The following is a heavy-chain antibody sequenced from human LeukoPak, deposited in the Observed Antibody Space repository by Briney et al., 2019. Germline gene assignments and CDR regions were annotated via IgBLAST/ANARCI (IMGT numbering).Heavy chain of an antibody. CDR1: GFTFSSYG. J-gene: IGHJ4*02. D-gene: IGHD3-10*01. CDR2: VSYGGTDK. CDR3: AKADGSGSYFDH. Sequence: GGSLRLSCAASGFTFSSYGMHWVRQAPGKGLEWVAVVSYGGTDKYYADSVKGRFTISRDNSKNTLYLQMNSLRTEDTAMYYCAKADGSGSYFDHRGQGTLVPVSS. V-gene: IGHV3-30*18.